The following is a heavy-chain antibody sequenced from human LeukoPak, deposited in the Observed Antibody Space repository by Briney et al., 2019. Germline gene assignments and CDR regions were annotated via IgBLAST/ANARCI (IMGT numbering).Heavy chain of an antibody. CDR2: IYYSGST. V-gene: IGHV4-39*01. Sequence: SQTLSLTCTVSGGSISSGDYYWSWIRQPPGKGLEWIASIYYSGSTYYNPFLKSRVTISVDTSKNQLSLKLSSLTAADTAVYYCARHEYSGSYYGLSWFDPWGQGTLVTVSS. CDR3: ARHEYSGSYYGLSWFDP. J-gene: IGHJ5*02. CDR1: GGSISSGDYY. D-gene: IGHD1-26*01.